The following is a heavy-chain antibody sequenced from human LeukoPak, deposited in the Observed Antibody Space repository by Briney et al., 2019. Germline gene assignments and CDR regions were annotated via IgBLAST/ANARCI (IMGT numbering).Heavy chain of an antibody. CDR2: IYYSGST. CDR3: ARDRGGTGRFWFDT. J-gene: IGHJ5*01. CDR1: GGSICSYY. Sequence: SETLSVTPTVSGGSICSYYCCWIRQPPGKGLEWIGNIYYSGSTNYNPSLKSRVTISVDTSKNQFSLKLSSVTAADTAVYYCARDRGGTGRFWFDTWGEGTLATVPS. D-gene: IGHD3-10*01. V-gene: IGHV4-59*01.